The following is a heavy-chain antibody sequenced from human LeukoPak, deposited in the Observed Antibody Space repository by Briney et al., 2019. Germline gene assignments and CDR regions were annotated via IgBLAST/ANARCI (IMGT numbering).Heavy chain of an antibody. CDR3: ARALSSAH. Sequence: GGSLRLSCAASGFTFSTYNMNWVRQAPGKGLEWISYISSNGSRIFYADSVKGRFTISRDNAKNSLYLQMSSLRVEDTAVYYCARALSSAHWGQGTLVTVSS. CDR1: GFTFSTYN. CDR2: ISSNGSRI. V-gene: IGHV3-48*01. J-gene: IGHJ4*02. D-gene: IGHD6-25*01.